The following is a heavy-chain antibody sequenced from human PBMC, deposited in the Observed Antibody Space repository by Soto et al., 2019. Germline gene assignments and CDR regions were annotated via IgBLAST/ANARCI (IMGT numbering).Heavy chain of an antibody. J-gene: IGHJ5*02. Sequence: QVQLVQSGAEVKKPGSSVKVSCKASGGTFSSYAISWVRQAPGQGLEWMGGIIPIFGTANYAQKFQGRVTITADESTSTAYMELSSLRSEDTAVYDCAGWITGTTVTDWFDPWGQGTLVTVSS. D-gene: IGHD1-7*01. CDR2: IIPIFGTA. V-gene: IGHV1-69*01. CDR3: AGWITGTTVTDWFDP. CDR1: GGTFSSYA.